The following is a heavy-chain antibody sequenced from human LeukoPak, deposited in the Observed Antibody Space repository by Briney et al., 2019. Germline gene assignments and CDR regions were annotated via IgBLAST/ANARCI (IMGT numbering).Heavy chain of an antibody. Sequence: SETLSLTCAVYGGSFSGYYWSWIRQPPGKGLEWIGEINHSGSTNYNPSLKSRVTISVDTSKNQFSLKLSSVTTADTAVYYCARGDGQQWLVFYFDYWGRGTLVTVSS. CDR3: ARGDGQQWLVFYFDY. V-gene: IGHV4-34*01. CDR1: GGSFSGYY. CDR2: INHSGST. D-gene: IGHD6-19*01. J-gene: IGHJ4*02.